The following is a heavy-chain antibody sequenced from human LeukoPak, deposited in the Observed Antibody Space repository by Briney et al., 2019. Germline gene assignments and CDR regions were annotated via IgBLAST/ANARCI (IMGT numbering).Heavy chain of an antibody. V-gene: IGHV3-33*01. D-gene: IGHD3-22*01. CDR1: GFTFSSYG. Sequence: PGGSLRLSCAASGFTFSSYGMHWVRQAPGKGVEWVAVIWYDGINKYYADSVKGRYTISRDNSKNTLYLQMNSLRAEDTAVYYCASDSGDSSGHYYFGYWGQGTLVTVSS. J-gene: IGHJ4*02. CDR3: ASDSGDSSGHYYFGY. CDR2: IWYDGINK.